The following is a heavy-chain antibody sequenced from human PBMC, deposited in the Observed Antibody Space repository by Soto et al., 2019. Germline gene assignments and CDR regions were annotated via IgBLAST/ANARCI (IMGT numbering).Heavy chain of an antibody. J-gene: IGHJ4*02. CDR1: GGTFSSYA. Sequence: SVKVSCKASGGTFSSYAISWVRQAPGQGLEWMGGIIPIFGTANYAQKFQGRVTITEDTSTDTAYMALSSLRSEDTAVYYCATVGTSLRYFDWFTSTPHLDYWGQGTLVTVSS. CDR3: ATVGTSLRYFDWFTSTPHLDY. CDR2: IIPIFGTA. V-gene: IGHV1-69*06. D-gene: IGHD3-9*01.